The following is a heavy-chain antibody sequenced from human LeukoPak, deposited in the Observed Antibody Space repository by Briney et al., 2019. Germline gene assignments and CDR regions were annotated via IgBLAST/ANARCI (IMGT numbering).Heavy chain of an antibody. J-gene: IGHJ4*02. CDR3: VGSWG. CDR2: ISGGGTTT. CDR1: GFTFSNYA. V-gene: IGHV3-23*01. D-gene: IGHD3-16*01. Sequence: GGSLRLSCAASGFTFSNYAMSWVRQAPGKGLGWVSGISGGGTTTNYADSAKGRFTISRDNSNNTLYLEMKSLRADDTAVYYCVGSWGWGQGTLVTVSS.